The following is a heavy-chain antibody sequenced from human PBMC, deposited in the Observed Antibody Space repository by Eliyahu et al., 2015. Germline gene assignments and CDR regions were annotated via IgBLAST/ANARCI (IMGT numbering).Heavy chain of an antibody. Sequence: EVQPVESGGGLVQPGGSLRLSCAASGFPFRTYWMSWVRQAPGKGLEWVANINLDGSEKYYLDSVKGRFTISRDNARNSLYLQMHSLRAEDTAVYYCATRHFSGSYAHYWGQGTLVTVSS. J-gene: IGHJ4*02. CDR3: ATRHFSGSYAHY. D-gene: IGHD1-26*01. CDR1: GFPFRTYW. V-gene: IGHV3-7*03. CDR2: INLDGSEK.